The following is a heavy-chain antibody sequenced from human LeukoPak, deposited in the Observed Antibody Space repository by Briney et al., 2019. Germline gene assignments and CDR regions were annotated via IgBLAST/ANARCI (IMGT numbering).Heavy chain of an antibody. CDR3: ASPASKPASSGWYYFDH. J-gene: IGHJ4*02. D-gene: IGHD6-19*01. V-gene: IGHV1-46*01. CDR1: GYTFTSYY. CDR2: INPSIGST. Sequence: ASVKVSCKASGYTFTSYYMHWVRQAPGQGLEWIGIINPSIGSTTYAQKFQGRVTMTRDTSTSTVYMDLSSLSSEDTAVYYCASPASKPASSGWYYFDHWGQGTLVTVSS.